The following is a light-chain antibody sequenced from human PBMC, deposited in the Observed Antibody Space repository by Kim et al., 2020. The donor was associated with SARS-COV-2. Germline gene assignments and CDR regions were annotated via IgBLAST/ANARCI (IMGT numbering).Light chain of an antibody. CDR3: MLSLQTKFT. CDR2: SVS. Sequence: DIVMTQSPLSLPVTPGEPASISCRSSQSLLHTTGDIHLDWYLQKPGQPQQLLIYSVSSRASGVPDRFSGSGSGTDFTLKISRVEADDAGIYYCMLSLQTKFTFGQGTKLEI. V-gene: IGKV2-28*01. J-gene: IGKJ2*01. CDR1: QSLLHTTGDIH.